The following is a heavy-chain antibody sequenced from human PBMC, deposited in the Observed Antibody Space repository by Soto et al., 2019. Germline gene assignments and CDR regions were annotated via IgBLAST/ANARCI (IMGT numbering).Heavy chain of an antibody. D-gene: IGHD6-6*01. CDR3: ASREEYSSRKFTRRGIYV. CDR1: GLTSGSFS. V-gene: IGHV3-21*01. J-gene: IGHJ6*02. Sequence: PGGSLRLSCAVSGLTSGSFSMDWVRQAQGEWLECFSSISSSRSYIYYAYSVKRRFTISRDNAKNSLYLQMNSLRAEDTAVYYCASREEYSSRKFTRRGIYVWGQGTKGT. CDR2: ISSSRSYI.